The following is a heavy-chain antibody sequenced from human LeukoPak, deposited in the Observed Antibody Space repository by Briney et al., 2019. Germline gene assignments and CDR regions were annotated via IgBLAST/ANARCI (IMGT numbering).Heavy chain of an antibody. Sequence: ASVRVSCKASGYTFTSYGISWVRQAPGQGLEWMGWISAYNGNTNYAQKLQGRVTMTTDTSTSTAYMELRSLRSDDTAVYYCARAEAAPRPLYSDFWSGYRGRGAFDIWGQGTMVTVS. D-gene: IGHD3-3*01. J-gene: IGHJ3*02. CDR3: ARAEAAPRPLYSDFWSGYRGRGAFDI. CDR1: GYTFTSYG. V-gene: IGHV1-18*01. CDR2: ISAYNGNT.